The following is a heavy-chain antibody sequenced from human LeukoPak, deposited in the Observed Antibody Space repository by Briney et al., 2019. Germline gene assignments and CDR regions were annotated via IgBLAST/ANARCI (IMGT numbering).Heavy chain of an antibody. V-gene: IGHV3-33*01. CDR2: IWYDGSNK. CDR3: ARGVQGGYAQYYFDY. J-gene: IGHJ4*02. CDR1: GFTFSSYG. Sequence: GRSLRLSCAASGFTFSSYGMHWVRQAPGKGLGWVAVIWYDGSNKYYADSVKGRFTISRDNSKNTLYLQMNSLRAEDTAVCYCARGVQGGYAQYYFDYWGQGTLVTVSS. D-gene: IGHD5-12*01.